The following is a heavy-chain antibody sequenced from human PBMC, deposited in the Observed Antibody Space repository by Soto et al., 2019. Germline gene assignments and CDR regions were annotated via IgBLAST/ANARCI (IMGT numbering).Heavy chain of an antibody. J-gene: IGHJ6*03. CDR3: SRDSWDVVVIAPPYYYYYYMDV. D-gene: IGHD2-21*01. V-gene: IGHV3-11*01. CDR2: ISSSGSTI. CDR1: GFTFSDYY. Sequence: QVQLVESGGGLVKPGGSLRLSCAASGFTFSDYYMSWIRQAPGKGLEWVSYISSSGSTIYYADSVKGRFTISRDNAKNSLYLQMNSLRADDTAVYYCSRDSWDVVVIAPPYYYYYYMDVCGKGTTVTVSS.